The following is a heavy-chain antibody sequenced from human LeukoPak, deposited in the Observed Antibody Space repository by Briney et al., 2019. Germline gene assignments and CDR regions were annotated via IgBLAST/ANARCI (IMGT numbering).Heavy chain of an antibody. D-gene: IGHD2-15*01. J-gene: IGHJ4*02. V-gene: IGHV3-30*18. CDR2: ISYDGSNK. CDR3: AKDTAAGECTGGNCYSYFDY. Sequence: GGSLRLSCAASGFTFTSYGMHWVRQAPGKGLEWLALISYDGSNKYSADSVKGRFTISRDNSKNTLYLQMDSLRADDTAVYYCAKDTAAGECTGGNCYSYFDYWGQGTLVTVSS. CDR1: GFTFTSYG.